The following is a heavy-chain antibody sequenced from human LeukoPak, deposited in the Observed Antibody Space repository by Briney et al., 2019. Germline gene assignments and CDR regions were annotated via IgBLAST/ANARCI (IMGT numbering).Heavy chain of an antibody. D-gene: IGHD5-18*01. CDR3: ARDSGYSYGPFDY. CDR1: GGSISSSSYY. Sequence: PSETLSLTCTVSGGSISSSSYYWGWIRQPPGKGLEWIGSIYYSGSTYYNPSLKSRVTISVDTSKNQFSLKLSSVTAADTAVYYCARDSGYSYGPFDYWGQGTLVTVSS. J-gene: IGHJ4*02. V-gene: IGHV4-39*02. CDR2: IYYSGST.